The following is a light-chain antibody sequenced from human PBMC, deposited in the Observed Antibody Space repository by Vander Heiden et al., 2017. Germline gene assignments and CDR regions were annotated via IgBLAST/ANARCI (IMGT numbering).Light chain of an antibody. CDR3: QQRSNGPRRDT. J-gene: IGKJ2*01. Sequence: EIVLTQSPGTLSLSPGERATLSCRASQSVSTYLAWYQQKPGQAPRLLIYDASNRATDIPARFSGSGYGTDFTLTISSLEPKDFAVYYCQQRSNGPRRDTFGQGTKLEI. V-gene: IGKV3-11*01. CDR1: QSVSTY. CDR2: DAS.